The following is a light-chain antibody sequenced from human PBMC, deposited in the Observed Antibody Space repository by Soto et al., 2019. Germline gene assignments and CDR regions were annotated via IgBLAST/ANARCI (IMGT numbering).Light chain of an antibody. Sequence: PGERAPLTCKASERLSSVYLAWYQQRPGQPPRLLIYGASNRATGIPDRFSGSGSGTDFTLIINRLEPEDVAIYYCQQYGGSPRITFGQGSMVDIK. CDR2: GAS. V-gene: IGKV3-20*01. J-gene: IGKJ1*01. CDR1: ERLSSVY. CDR3: QQYGGSPRIT.